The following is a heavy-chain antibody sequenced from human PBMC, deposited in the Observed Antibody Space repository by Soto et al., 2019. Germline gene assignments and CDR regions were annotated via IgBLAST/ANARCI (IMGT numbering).Heavy chain of an antibody. CDR2: ISDSGGTT. CDR3: AKAARTTTLYSFDF. Sequence: GGSPTLSRAAYGFTFSTFGMICVLQAPGKGLEWVSVISDSGGTTFHADSVKGRFTISRDNSKNTLYLQMNSLRPEDTAVYYCAKAARTTTLYSFDFWGQGTLVTVSS. CDR1: GFTFSTFG. V-gene: IGHV3-23*01. J-gene: IGHJ4*02. D-gene: IGHD1-1*01.